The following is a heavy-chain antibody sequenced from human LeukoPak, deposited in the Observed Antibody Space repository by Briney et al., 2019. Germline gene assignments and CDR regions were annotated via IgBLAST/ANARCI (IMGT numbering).Heavy chain of an antibody. CDR1: GFPFSSYA. CDR2: ISNSGDST. V-gene: IGHV3-23*01. D-gene: IGHD1-14*01. J-gene: IGHJ4*02. CDR3: AKATGYLL. Sequence: PGESLRLSCAASGFPFSSYAMSWVRQAPGKGLEWVSTISNSGDSTYYADSVKGRFTISRDNSENTLFLRMNSLRAEDTAVYYCAKATGYLLWGQGTLVIVSS.